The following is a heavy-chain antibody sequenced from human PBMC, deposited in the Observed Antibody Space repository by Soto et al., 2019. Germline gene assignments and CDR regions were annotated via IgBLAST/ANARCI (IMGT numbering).Heavy chain of an antibody. D-gene: IGHD6-19*01. CDR3: TRPGSIKSLVPEDF. Sequence: GGSLRLSCTASGFTFDDYAMRWFRQAPGKGLEWVGFIRSKTYGGTTEYAASVKGRFTISTDDSKSIAYLQMNSLKTEDTAVYYCTRPGSIKSLVPEDFWGQGTLVTV. CDR2: IRSKTYGGTT. J-gene: IGHJ4*02. CDR1: GFTFDDYA. V-gene: IGHV3-49*03.